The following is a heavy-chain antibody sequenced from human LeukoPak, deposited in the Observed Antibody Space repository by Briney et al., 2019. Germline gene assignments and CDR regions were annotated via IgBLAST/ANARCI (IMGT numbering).Heavy chain of an antibody. CDR2: ISNNGGYT. D-gene: IGHD1-1*01. CDR1: GFTFSSSA. CDR3: AKFFWNGGN. V-gene: IGHV3-23*01. J-gene: IGHJ4*02. Sequence: GGSLRLSCAASGFTFSSSAMSWVRQAPGKGLEWVSAISNNGGYTYYADSVQGRFTISRDNSKSMLFLQMNSLRAEDTAVYYCAKFFWNGGNWGQGTLVTVSS.